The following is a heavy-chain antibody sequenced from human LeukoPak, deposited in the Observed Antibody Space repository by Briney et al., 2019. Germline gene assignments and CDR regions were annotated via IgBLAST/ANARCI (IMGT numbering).Heavy chain of an antibody. CDR2: FDPEDGET. V-gene: IGHV1-24*01. D-gene: IGHD4-11*01. CDR3: ATIQNDYSKDFDY. J-gene: IGHJ4*02. Sequence: GASVKVSCKVSGYTLTELSMHWVRQAPGKGLEWMGGFDPEDGETIYAQKFQGRATMTEDTSTDTAYMELSSLRSEDTAVYYCATIQNDYSKDFDYWGQGTLVTVSS. CDR1: GYTLTELS.